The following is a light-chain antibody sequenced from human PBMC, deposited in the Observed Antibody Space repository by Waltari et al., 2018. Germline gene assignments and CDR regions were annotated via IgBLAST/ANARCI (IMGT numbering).Light chain of an antibody. CDR3: QQYGRSPLT. Sequence: AIRMTQSPSSLSASIGDRVTISCRASQGVSTYLAWYQQKPGKAPSLLIHAASTLQSGVPSRFSGSGTGTDFTLTMSRLEPEDFAVYYCQQYGRSPLTFGGGTKVEMK. J-gene: IGKJ4*01. CDR2: AAS. CDR1: QGVSTY. V-gene: IGKV1-8*01.